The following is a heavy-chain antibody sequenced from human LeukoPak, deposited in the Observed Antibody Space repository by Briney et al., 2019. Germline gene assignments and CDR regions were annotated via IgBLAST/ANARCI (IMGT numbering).Heavy chain of an antibody. CDR1: GGSFSGYY. J-gene: IGHJ4*02. D-gene: IGHD1-14*01. CDR3: ARGQPDRIDC. CDR2: INHSGST. V-gene: IGHV4-34*01. Sequence: SETLSLTCAVYGGSFSGYYWSWIRQPPGKGLEWIGEINHSGSTNYNPSLKSRVTISVDTSKNQFSLKLSSVTAADTAVYYCARGQPDRIDCWGQGTLVTVSS.